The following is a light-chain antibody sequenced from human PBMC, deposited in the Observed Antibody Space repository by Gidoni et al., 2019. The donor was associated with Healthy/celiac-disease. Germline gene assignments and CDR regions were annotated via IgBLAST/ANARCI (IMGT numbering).Light chain of an antibody. Sequence: AIRMTQSPSSLSASTGDRVTITCRASQGISRYLAWYQQKPGKAPKLLIYAASTLQSGVPSRFSGSGSGTDFTLTISCLQSEDFATYCCQQYYSYPPTFGQGTKVEIK. V-gene: IGKV1-8*01. CDR3: QQYYSYPPT. CDR2: AAS. J-gene: IGKJ1*01. CDR1: QGISRY.